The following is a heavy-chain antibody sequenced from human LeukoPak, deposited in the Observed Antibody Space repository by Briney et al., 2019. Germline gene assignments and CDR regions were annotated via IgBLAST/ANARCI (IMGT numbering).Heavy chain of an antibody. V-gene: IGHV4-59*12. Sequence: SETLSLTCTVSGGSIRSFFWSWLRQPPGKPLEWLGHIYHTGSTYYNPSLKSRVTISVDTSKNQFSLKLSSVTAADTAVYYCATTSSWEYYYGSGSPFDYWGQGTLVTASS. J-gene: IGHJ4*02. CDR3: ATTSSWEYYYGSGSPFDY. D-gene: IGHD3-10*01. CDR1: GGSIRSFF. CDR2: IYHTGST.